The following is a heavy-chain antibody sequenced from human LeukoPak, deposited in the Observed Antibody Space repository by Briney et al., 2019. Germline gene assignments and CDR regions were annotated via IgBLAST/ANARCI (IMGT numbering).Heavy chain of an antibody. CDR2: INPSGGST. D-gene: IGHD5-24*01. V-gene: IGHV1-46*01. CDR1: GYTFTSYY. Sequence: ASVKVSCKASGYTFTSYYMHWVRQAPGQGLEWMGIINPSGGSTSYAQKFQGRVTMTRDMSTSTVYMELSSLRSEDTAVYYCAREWGLATTTDHFDYWGQGTLVTVSS. J-gene: IGHJ4*02. CDR3: AREWGLATTTDHFDY.